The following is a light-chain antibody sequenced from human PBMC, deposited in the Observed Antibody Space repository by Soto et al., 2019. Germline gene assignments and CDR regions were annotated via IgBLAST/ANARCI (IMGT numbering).Light chain of an antibody. Sequence: QSVLTQPPSVSGAPGQRVTFSCTGSSSNIGAGYDVHWYQQFPGKTPKRLIYANNNRPSGVPDRFSGSKSGTSASLVITGLQADDEADYYCQSYDRGLSGSVFGGGTKLTVL. CDR2: ANN. J-gene: IGLJ2*01. CDR1: SSNIGAGYD. V-gene: IGLV1-40*01. CDR3: QSYDRGLSGSV.